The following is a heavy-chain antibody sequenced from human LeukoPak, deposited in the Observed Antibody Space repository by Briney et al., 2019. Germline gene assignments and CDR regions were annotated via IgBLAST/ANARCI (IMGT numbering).Heavy chain of an antibody. V-gene: IGHV4-39*01. D-gene: IGHD3/OR15-3a*01. CDR2: IYYSGNT. Sequence: PSETLSLTCTVSGVSISSSNSYWGWIRQPPGKGLEWIGSIYYSGNTYYNASLKSQVSISIDTSKNQFSLRLTSVTAADTAVYYCARQTGSGLFILPGVQGTLVTVSS. CDR3: ARQTGSGLFILP. CDR1: GVSISSSNSY. J-gene: IGHJ4*02.